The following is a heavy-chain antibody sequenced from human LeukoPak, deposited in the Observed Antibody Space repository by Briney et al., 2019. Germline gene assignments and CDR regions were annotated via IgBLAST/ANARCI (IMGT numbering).Heavy chain of an antibody. CDR2: ISSSGSTI. D-gene: IGHD5-12*01. Sequence: KPGGSLRLSCAASGFTFSDYYMSWIRQAPGKGLEWVSYISSSGSTIYYADSVKGRFTISRDNAKNSLYLQMNSLRAEDTAVYYCARASPLKRGHRGYDYDAFDIWGQGTMVTVSS. CDR1: GFTFSDYY. CDR3: ARASPLKRGHRGYDYDAFDI. J-gene: IGHJ3*02. V-gene: IGHV3-11*01.